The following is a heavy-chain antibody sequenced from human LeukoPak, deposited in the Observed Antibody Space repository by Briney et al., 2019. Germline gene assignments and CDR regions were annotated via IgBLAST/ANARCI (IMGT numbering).Heavy chain of an antibody. CDR3: AKELWFGELLVFDY. V-gene: IGHV3-23*01. CDR1: GFTFSSYA. CDR2: ISSSGGST. D-gene: IGHD3-10*01. Sequence: GGSLRLSCVASGFTFSSYAMSGVRQAPGKGLEWVSAISSSGGSTYYTDSVKGRFTISRDKSKNMLYLQMNSLRAEDTAVYYCAKELWFGELLVFDYWGQGTLVTVSS. J-gene: IGHJ4*02.